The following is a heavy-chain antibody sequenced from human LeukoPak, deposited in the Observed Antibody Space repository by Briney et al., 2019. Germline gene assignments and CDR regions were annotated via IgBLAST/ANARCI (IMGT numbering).Heavy chain of an antibody. CDR3: AKVPHSWGLFDS. D-gene: IGHD3-16*01. CDR2: IRDDGSTR. J-gene: IGHJ4*02. Sequence: GGSLRLSCAASGFTFSKYGLHWVRQAPGKGLEWVAFIRDDGSTRYYADSVKGRFTVSRDNSKNTLYLQMDGLRTEDTAVYYCAKVPHSWGLFDSRGQGTLVTVSS. CDR1: GFTFSKYG. V-gene: IGHV3-30*02.